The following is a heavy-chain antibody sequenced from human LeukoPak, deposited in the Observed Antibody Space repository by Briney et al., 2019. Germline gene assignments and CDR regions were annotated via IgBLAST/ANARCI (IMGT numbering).Heavy chain of an antibody. CDR2: IYISGGT. CDR3: ARVDIVVLPAAPYYFDY. V-gene: IGHV3-53*01. Sequence: PGGSLRLSCAASGFTVNSNSMSWVRQAPGEALEWVSVIYISGGTSYADSLKGRFTISRDNSKNTLYLQMNSLRAEDTAVYYCARVDIVVLPAAPYYFDYWGQGTLVTVSS. CDR1: GFTVNSNS. D-gene: IGHD2-2*01. J-gene: IGHJ4*02.